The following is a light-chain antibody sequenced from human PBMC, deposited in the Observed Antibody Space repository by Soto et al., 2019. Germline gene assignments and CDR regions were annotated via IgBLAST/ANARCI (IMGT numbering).Light chain of an antibody. Sequence: EIVLTQSPLSLSVSPGEPASISCRSSQSLTHTSGYNYLDWYLLKPGQPPQLLIYLGSNRGSGVPERVSGSGSGTDFTLTISRVETEDAGIYFCMQPLQTLITFGQGTRLEIQ. J-gene: IGKJ5*01. CDR2: LGS. CDR1: QSLTHTSGYNY. CDR3: MQPLQTLIT. V-gene: IGKV2-28*01.